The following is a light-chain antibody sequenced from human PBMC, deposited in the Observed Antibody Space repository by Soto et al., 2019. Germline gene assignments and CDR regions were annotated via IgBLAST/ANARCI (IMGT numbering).Light chain of an antibody. CDR1: QSVSNNY. V-gene: IGKV3-20*01. CDR2: GTS. CDR3: PPDRSPPPLT. J-gene: IGKJ4*01. Sequence: EIVLTQSPGTLSLSPGERATLSCRASQSVSNNYLAWYQQKPGQAPRLLIYGTSNRATGIPDRFSGSGSGPHITLTISRLEPEDFAVSARPPDRSPPPLTVGGGTRVALK.